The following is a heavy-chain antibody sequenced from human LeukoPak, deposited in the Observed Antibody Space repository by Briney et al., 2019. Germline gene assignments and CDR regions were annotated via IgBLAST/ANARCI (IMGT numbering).Heavy chain of an antibody. CDR1: GYTFTDYY. D-gene: IGHD2-15*01. J-gene: IGHJ6*03. CDR3: ARDGGSSLFYYYYYMDV. CDR2: INPNSGDT. V-gene: IGHV1-2*02. Sequence: GASVKVSCKTSGYTFTDYYIHWVRQAPGQGLEWMGWINPNSGDTNYAQKFQGRVTMTRDTSISTAYMDLSGLRSDDTAVYYCARDGGSSLFYYYYYMDVWGKGTTVTVSS.